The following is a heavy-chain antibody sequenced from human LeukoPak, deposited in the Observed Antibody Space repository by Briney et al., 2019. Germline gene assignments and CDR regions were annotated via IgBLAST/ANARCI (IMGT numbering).Heavy chain of an antibody. CDR1: GFTFSSDS. CDR2: ISSSSSTI. D-gene: IGHD2-2*01. Sequence: PGGSLRLSCAASGFTFSSDSMNWVRQAPGKGLEWVSYISSSSSTIYYADSVKGRFTISRDNAKNSLYLQMNSLRAEDTAVYYCARLHYCSSTSCSPTRFGYWGQGTLVTVSS. CDR3: ARLHYCSSTSCSPTRFGY. V-gene: IGHV3-48*01. J-gene: IGHJ4*02.